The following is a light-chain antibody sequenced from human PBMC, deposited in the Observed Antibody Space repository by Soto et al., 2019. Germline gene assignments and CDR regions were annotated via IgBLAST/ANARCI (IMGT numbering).Light chain of an antibody. CDR3: CSYAGIYTGV. V-gene: IGLV2-11*01. J-gene: IGLJ3*02. CDR2: AVN. CDR1: SMDVGDYTY. Sequence: QSALTQPRSVSGSPGQSVTISCTGTSMDVGDYTYVSWYQQHPGKAPNRLIYAVNMRPSGVPDRFSVSKSGNTASLTISGLQAEEEADYSCCSYAGIYTGVFGGGTKRTFL.